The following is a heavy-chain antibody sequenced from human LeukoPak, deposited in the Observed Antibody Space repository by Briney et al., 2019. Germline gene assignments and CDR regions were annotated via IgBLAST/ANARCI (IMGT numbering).Heavy chain of an antibody. CDR2: IYYGENT. D-gene: IGHD3-22*01. CDR1: GGSFSGYY. CDR3: ARRDDSSGYHKIFDY. V-gene: IGHV4-34*01. Sequence: SETLSLTCAVYGGSFSGYYWGWIRQPPGKGLEWIGNIYYGENTYYNPSLKSRVTISIDTSNNQFYLKLSSLTAADTAVYYCARRDDSSGYHKIFDYWGQGTLVTVSS. J-gene: IGHJ4*02.